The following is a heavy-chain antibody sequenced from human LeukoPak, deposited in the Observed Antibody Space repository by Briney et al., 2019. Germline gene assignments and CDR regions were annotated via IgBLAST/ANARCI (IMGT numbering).Heavy chain of an antibody. V-gene: IGHV3-48*01. CDR3: AREGQAFDI. CDR2: ISSSSSTI. J-gene: IGHJ3*02. CDR1: GFTFSSYS. Sequence: GGSLRLSCAASGFTFSSYSMNWVRQAPGKGLEWVSYISSSSSTIYYADSVKGRFTISRDNSKNTLYLQMNSLRTEDTAVYYCAREGQAFDIWGQGTMVTVSS.